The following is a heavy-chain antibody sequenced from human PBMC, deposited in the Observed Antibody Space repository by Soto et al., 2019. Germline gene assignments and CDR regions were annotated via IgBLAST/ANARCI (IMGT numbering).Heavy chain of an antibody. D-gene: IGHD2-2*01. CDR2: IKKDGSEQ. V-gene: IGHV3-7*01. Sequence: GGSLRLSCAASGFTFNRYWRSWVRQAPGKGREWVANIKKDGSEQYYVDSVKGRFTVSRDNAKNSLTLQMSGLRAEDTAVYYCARGSTSWYFDFWGQGTLVTVSS. CDR1: GFTFNRYW. J-gene: IGHJ4*02. CDR3: ARGSTSWYFDF.